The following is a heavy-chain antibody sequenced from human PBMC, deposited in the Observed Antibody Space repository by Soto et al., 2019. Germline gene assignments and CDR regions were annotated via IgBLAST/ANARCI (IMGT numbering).Heavy chain of an antibody. CDR3: AKARARPGYYYGMDV. D-gene: IGHD6-6*01. CDR2: ISYDGSNK. Sequence: QAGGSLRLSCAASGFTFSSYGMHWVRQAPGKGLEWVAVISYDGSNKYYADSVKGRFTISRDNSKNTLYLQMNSLRAEDTAVYYCAKARARPGYYYGMDVWGQGTTVTVSS. J-gene: IGHJ6*02. CDR1: GFTFSSYG. V-gene: IGHV3-30*18.